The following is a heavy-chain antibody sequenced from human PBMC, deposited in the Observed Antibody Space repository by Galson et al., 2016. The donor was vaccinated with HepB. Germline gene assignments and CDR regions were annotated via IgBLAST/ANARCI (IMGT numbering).Heavy chain of an antibody. V-gene: IGHV6-1*01. Sequence: CAISGDSVSSSRAAWNWIRQSPSRGLEWLGRTYYRLKWNNDYAVSVNRRIIINPDTSKNQFSLQLKSVTPEDTAVYYCASAVEYYTFWSRLYGMDVWGQGTTVIVSS. CDR3: ASAVEYYTFWSRLYGMDV. CDR1: GDSVSSSRAA. D-gene: IGHD3-3*01. CDR2: TYYRLKWNN. J-gene: IGHJ6*02.